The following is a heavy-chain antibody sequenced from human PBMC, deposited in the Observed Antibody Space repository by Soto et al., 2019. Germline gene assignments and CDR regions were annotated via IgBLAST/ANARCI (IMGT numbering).Heavy chain of an antibody. J-gene: IGHJ4*02. CDR2: IYYSGST. D-gene: IGHD4-17*01. Sequence: SETLSLTCTVSGGSISSGGYYWSWIRQHPGKGLEWIGYIYYSGSTYYNPSLKSRVTISVDTSKNQFSLKLSSVTAADTAVYYCACYGDSWYYFAYWGQGTLVTVSS. CDR1: GGSISSGGYY. V-gene: IGHV4-31*03. CDR3: ACYGDSWYYFAY.